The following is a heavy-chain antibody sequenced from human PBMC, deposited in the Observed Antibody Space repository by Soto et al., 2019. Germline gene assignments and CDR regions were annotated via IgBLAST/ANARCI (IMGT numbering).Heavy chain of an antibody. D-gene: IGHD1-26*01. J-gene: IGHJ6*02. V-gene: IGHV3-33*01. CDR3: ARAFGPTGWELLAPYYYYGMDV. Sequence: QVQLVESGGGVVQPGRSLRLSCAASGFTFSSYGMHWVRQAPGKGLEWVALIWYDGSNKYYADSVKGRFTISRDNSKNTLYLQMNSLRAEDTAVYYCARAFGPTGWELLAPYYYYGMDVWGQGTTVTVSS. CDR2: IWYDGSNK. CDR1: GFTFSSYG.